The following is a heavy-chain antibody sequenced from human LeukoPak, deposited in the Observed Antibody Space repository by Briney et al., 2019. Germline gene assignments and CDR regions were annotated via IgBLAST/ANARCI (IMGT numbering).Heavy chain of an antibody. CDR3: ARDHYRSEDHLDY. Sequence: GGSLRLSCAASGFTFSSYAMHWVRQAPGKGLEWVAVISYDGSNKYYADSVKGRFTISRDNSKNTLYLQMNSLRAEDTAVYYCARDHYRSEDHLDYWGQGTLVTVSS. CDR1: GFTFSSYA. J-gene: IGHJ4*02. V-gene: IGHV3-30*04. D-gene: IGHD3-16*02. CDR2: ISYDGSNK.